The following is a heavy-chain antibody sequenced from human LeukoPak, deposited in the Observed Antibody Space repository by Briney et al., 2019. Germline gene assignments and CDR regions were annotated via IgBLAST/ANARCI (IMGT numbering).Heavy chain of an antibody. J-gene: IGHJ4*02. Sequence: GGSLRVSCAASGFIFSSYAMSWVRQAPLMGPLWFPAITGRGASTYYADSVRGRFTISRDNAKNSLYLQMNSLRAEDTAVYYCARFARFGDLQGGGYFDYWGQGTLVTVSS. V-gene: IGHV3-23*01. CDR3: ARFARFGDLQGGGYFDY. CDR1: GFIFSSYA. D-gene: IGHD3-16*01. CDR2: ITGRGAST.